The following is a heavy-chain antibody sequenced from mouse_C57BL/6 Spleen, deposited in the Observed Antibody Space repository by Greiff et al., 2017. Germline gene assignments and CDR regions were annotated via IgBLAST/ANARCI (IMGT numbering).Heavy chain of an antibody. J-gene: IGHJ2*01. V-gene: IGHV5-16*01. CDR1: GFTFSDYY. CDR2: INYDGSST. D-gene: IGHD1-1*01. Sequence: EVKLVESEGGLVQPGSSMTLSCTASGFTFSDYYMAWVRQVTEKGLEWVANINYDGSSTYYLDSLKSRFIISRDIAKNILYLQMSSLKSEDTATYYCARGDGYYFDYWGQGTTLTVSS. CDR3: ARGDGYYFDY.